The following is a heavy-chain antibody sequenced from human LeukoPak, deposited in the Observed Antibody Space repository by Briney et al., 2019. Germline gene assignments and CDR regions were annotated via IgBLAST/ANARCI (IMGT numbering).Heavy chain of an antibody. CDR3: AKRGVVIRVILVGFHKEAYYFDS. CDR2: ISDSGGRT. D-gene: IGHD3-22*01. V-gene: IGHV3-23*01. Sequence: GGSLRLSCAVSGITLSNYGMSWVRQAPGKGLEWVAGISDSGGRTNYADSVKGRFTISRDNPKNTLYLQMNSLRAEDTALYYWAKRGVVIRVILVGFHKEAYYFDSWGQGALVTVSS. CDR1: GITLSNYG. J-gene: IGHJ4*02.